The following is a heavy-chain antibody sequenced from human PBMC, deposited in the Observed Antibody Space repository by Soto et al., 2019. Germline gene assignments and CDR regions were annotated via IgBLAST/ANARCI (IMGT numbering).Heavy chain of an antibody. D-gene: IGHD3-10*01. CDR2: INHSGST. CDR3: AGKNRFIRAEAFDI. CDR1: GGSFSGYY. Sequence: SETLSLTCAVYGGSFSGYYWSWIRQPPGKGLEWMGEINHSGSTNYNPSLKSRVTISVDTSKNQFSLKLGSVTAADTAVYYCAGKNRFIRAEAFDIWGQGTMVTVSS. J-gene: IGHJ3*02. V-gene: IGHV4-34*01.